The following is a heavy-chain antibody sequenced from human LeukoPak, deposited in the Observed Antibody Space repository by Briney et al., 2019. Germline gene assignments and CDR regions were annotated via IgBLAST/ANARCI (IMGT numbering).Heavy chain of an antibody. V-gene: IGHV3-7*01. J-gene: IGHJ4*02. CDR3: ARDADRKFDY. CDR2: MNQDGSVK. Sequence: GGSLRLSCAASGFTFSAHWMTWVRQAPGKGLEWVANMNQDGSVKHYVDSVKGRFTISRDNANSLYLQMNSLRAEDTAVYYCARDADRKFDYWGQGTLVTVSS. D-gene: IGHD3-16*02. CDR1: GFTFSAHW.